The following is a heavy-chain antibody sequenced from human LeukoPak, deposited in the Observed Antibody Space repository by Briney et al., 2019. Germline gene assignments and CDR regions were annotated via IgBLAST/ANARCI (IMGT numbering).Heavy chain of an antibody. CDR1: GFTFSSYA. J-gene: IGHJ4*02. D-gene: IGHD2-2*03. V-gene: IGHV3-23*01. CDR2: ISGSGGST. CDR3: ANMGIVVVPADKGGFDY. Sequence: GGSLRLSCAASGFTFSSYAMSWVRQAPGKGLEWVSAISGSGGSTYYADSVKGRFTISRDNSKNTLYLQMNSLRAEDTAVYYCANMGIVVVPADKGGFDYWGQGTLVTVSS.